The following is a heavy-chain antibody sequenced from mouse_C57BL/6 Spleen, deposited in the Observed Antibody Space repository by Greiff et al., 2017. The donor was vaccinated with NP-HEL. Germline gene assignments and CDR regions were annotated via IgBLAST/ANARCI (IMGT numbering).Heavy chain of an antibody. CDR2: INYDGSST. D-gene: IGHD2-4*01. J-gene: IGHJ4*01. CDR1: GFTFSDYY. Sequence: DVQLVESEGGLVQPGSSMKLSCTASGFTFSDYYMAWVRQVPEKGLEWVANINYDGSSTYYLDSLKSRFIISRDNAKKILYLQMSSLKSEDTATYYCAIEDYDYAMDYWGQGTSVTVSS. V-gene: IGHV5-16*01. CDR3: AIEDYDYAMDY.